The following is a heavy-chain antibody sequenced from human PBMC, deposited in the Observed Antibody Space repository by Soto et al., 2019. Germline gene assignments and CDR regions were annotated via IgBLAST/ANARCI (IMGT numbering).Heavy chain of an antibody. CDR2: ISYDGSNK. V-gene: IGHV3-30-3*01. J-gene: IGHJ4*02. CDR1: GFTFSSYA. D-gene: IGHD3-22*01. CDR3: ARLLWGYYYDSSGYSRPFDY. Sequence: PGGSLRLSCAASGFTFSSYAMHWVRQAPGKGLEWVAVISYDGSNKYYADSVKGRFTISRDNSKNTLYLQMNSLRAEDTAVYYCARLLWGYYYDSSGYSRPFDYWGQGTLVTVSS.